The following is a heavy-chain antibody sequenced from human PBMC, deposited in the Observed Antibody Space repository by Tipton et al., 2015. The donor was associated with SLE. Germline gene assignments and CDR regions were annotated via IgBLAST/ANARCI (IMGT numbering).Heavy chain of an antibody. CDR2: LSSNSDST. V-gene: IGHV3-9*01. CDR3: AKDIRQRSSRNFFYGLDV. Sequence: SLRLSCAASGFTFDDYAMHWVRQAPGKGLGWVSGLSSNSDSTGYADSVRGRFTISRDNAKNTLYLQMNNLRTEDTAMYYCAKDIRQRSSRNFFYGLDVWGPGTTVTVSS. J-gene: IGHJ6*01. D-gene: IGHD2-2*01. CDR1: GFTFDDYA.